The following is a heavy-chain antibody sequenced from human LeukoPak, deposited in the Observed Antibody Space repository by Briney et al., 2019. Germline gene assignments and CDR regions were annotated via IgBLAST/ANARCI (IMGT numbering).Heavy chain of an antibody. CDR3: ARELLGFAFVI. D-gene: IGHD1-26*01. CDR2: ISYGGSNK. Sequence: GGSLRLSCAASGFTFSSYAMHWVRQAPGKGLEWVAVISYGGSNKYYADSVKGPFTISRDNSKNTLYLQMNSLRAEDTAVYYCARELLGFAFVIWGQGTMVTVSS. V-gene: IGHV3-30*04. J-gene: IGHJ3*02. CDR1: GFTFSSYA.